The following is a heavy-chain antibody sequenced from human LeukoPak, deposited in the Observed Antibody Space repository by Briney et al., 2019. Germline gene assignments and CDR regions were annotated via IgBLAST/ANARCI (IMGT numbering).Heavy chain of an antibody. Sequence: ASVKVSCKASGGTFSSYAISWVQQAPGQGLEWMGGIIPIFGTANYAQKFQGRVTITADESTSTAYMELSSLRSEDTAVYYCARGLRFMNNWFDPWGQGTLVTVSS. CDR2: IIPIFGTA. J-gene: IGHJ5*02. V-gene: IGHV1-69*13. CDR1: GGTFSSYA. CDR3: ARGLRFMNNWFDP. D-gene: IGHD3-16*01.